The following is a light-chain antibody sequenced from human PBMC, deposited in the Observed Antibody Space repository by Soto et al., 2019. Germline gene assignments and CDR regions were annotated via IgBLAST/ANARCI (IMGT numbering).Light chain of an antibody. CDR3: QQCYSSPQT. V-gene: IGKV1-39*01. CDR2: GAS. CDR1: QSINRF. J-gene: IGKJ1*01. Sequence: DIQMTQSPSSLSASVGDRVSITCRAGQSINRFLNWYQQKPGKAPKLLIYGASSLQSGVTSRFSGSGSGTDFTLTISSLQPEDFATYYCQQCYSSPQTFGQGTKVEIK.